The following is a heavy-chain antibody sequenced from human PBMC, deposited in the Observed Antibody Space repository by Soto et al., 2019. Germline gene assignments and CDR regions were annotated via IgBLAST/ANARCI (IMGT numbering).Heavy chain of an antibody. J-gene: IGHJ6*02. CDR1: GGTFSSYT. D-gene: IGHD3-22*01. V-gene: IGHV1-69*02. Sequence: SVKVSCKASGGTFSSYTISWVRQAPGQGLEWMGRIIPILGIANYAQKFQGRVTITADKSTSTAYMELSSLRSEDTAVYYCARSSSGYYYVPYGMDVWGQGTTVTVSS. CDR2: IIPILGIA. CDR3: ARSSSGYYYVPYGMDV.